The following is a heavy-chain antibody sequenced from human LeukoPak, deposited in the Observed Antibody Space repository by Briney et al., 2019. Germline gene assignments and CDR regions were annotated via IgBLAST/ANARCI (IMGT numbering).Heavy chain of an antibody. CDR3: ARDRLSYYDSGGHQGAFAP. CDR1: GFTFSSYG. V-gene: IGHV3-33*01. CDR2: IWYDGSNK. D-gene: IGHD3-22*01. J-gene: IGHJ5*02. Sequence: GGSLRLSCAASGFTFSSYGMHWVRQAPGKGLEWVAVIWYDGSNKYYADSVKGRFTISRDNSKNTLYLQMNSLRAEDTAVYYCARDRLSYYDSGGHQGAFAPWGRETLVTVPS.